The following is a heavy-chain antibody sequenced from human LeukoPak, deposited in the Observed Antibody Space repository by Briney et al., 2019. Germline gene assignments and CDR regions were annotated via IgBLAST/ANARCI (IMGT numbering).Heavy chain of an antibody. V-gene: IGHV3-30*04. CDR2: ISCDGSNK. D-gene: IGHD6-13*01. CDR1: GFTFSSYA. Sequence: GGSLRLSCAASGFTFSSYAMHWVRQAPGKGLEWVAVISCDGSNKYYADSVKGRFTISRDNSKNTLYLQMNSLRAEDTAVYYCARDAEYSSSWYVDYWGQRTLVTVSS. CDR3: ARDAEYSSSWYVDY. J-gene: IGHJ4*02.